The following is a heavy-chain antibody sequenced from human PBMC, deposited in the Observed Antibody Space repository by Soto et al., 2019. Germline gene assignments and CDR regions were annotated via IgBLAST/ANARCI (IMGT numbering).Heavy chain of an antibody. Sequence: QVQLQQWSAGLLKPSETRSLTCAVYGGSFSGYYWTWIRQPPGTGLEWIGEINHSGSTNYNPPLKSRVTISVDTSKNQFSLKLTSVTAADSAVYYCARDKITGLFDYWGQGTLVTVSS. CDR2: INHSGST. J-gene: IGHJ4*02. V-gene: IGHV4-34*01. CDR3: ARDKITGLFDY. D-gene: IGHD2-8*02. CDR1: GGSFSGYY.